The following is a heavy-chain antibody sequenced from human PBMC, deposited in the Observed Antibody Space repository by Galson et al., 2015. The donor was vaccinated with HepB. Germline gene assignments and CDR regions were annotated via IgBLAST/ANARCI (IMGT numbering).Heavy chain of an antibody. Sequence: SLRLSCAASGFTFSNYAMHWVRQAPGKGLEWVAVVSYAGSNKFYADSVKGRFTISRDNSKNTLYLQMNSLRAEDTAVYNCAKDRRGSYFYYVMDVWGQGTTVTVSS. V-gene: IGHV3-30*18. J-gene: IGHJ6*02. CDR1: GFTFSNYA. D-gene: IGHD3-10*01. CDR2: VSYAGSNK. CDR3: AKDRRGSYFYYVMDV.